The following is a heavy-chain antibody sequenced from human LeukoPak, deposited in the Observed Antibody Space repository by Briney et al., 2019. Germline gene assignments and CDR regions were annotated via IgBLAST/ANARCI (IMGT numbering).Heavy chain of an antibody. J-gene: IGHJ4*02. CDR1: GYTFTSHW. V-gene: IGHV5-51*01. CDR3: AKKGYGGNSGGAYFDY. CDR2: IYLGDSQPGDSDP. Sequence: GESLKISCKTAGYTFTSHWIGWVRQMPGKGLEWMGNIYLGDSQPGDSDPKYSPSFRGQVAISADKSVSTAYLQWNSLKASDTALYYCAKKGYGGNSGGAYFDYWGQGTLVTVSS. D-gene: IGHD4-23*01.